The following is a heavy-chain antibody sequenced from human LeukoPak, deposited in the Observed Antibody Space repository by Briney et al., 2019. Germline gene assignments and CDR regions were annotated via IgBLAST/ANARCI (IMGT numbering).Heavy chain of an antibody. CDR3: ARDNGYSPSEYFQH. D-gene: IGHD2-15*01. Sequence: GGPLRLSCAASGFTFSSYSMNWVRQAPGKGLEWVSSISSSSSYIYYADSVKGRFTISRDNSKDTLYLQMNSLRAEDSAVYYCARDNGYSPSEYFQHWGQGTLVTVSS. V-gene: IGHV3-21*04. J-gene: IGHJ1*01. CDR1: GFTFSSYS. CDR2: ISSSSSYI.